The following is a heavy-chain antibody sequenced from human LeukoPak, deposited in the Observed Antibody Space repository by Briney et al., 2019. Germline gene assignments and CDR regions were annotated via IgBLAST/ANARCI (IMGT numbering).Heavy chain of an antibody. CDR2: IIPILGIA. Sequence: GASVKVSCKASGGTFSSYAISWVRQAPGQGLEWMGRIIPILGIANYAQKFQGRVTITADKSTSTAYMELSSLRSEDTAVYHCATDVDTAMVTIYWGQGTLVTVSS. V-gene: IGHV1-69*04. CDR3: ATDVDTAMVTIY. J-gene: IGHJ4*02. D-gene: IGHD5-18*01. CDR1: GGTFSSYA.